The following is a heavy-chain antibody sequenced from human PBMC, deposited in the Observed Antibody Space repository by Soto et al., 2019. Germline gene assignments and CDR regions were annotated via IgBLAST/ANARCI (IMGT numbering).Heavy chain of an antibody. Sequence: QVQLQESGPGLVKPSQTLSLTCTVSGGSMSSSGHFWTWIRQFPGMGLEWIRYIARSGSTKYNPSLKGRVTISSDMAEKQFSLKLDSVTAADTAVYYCGREELTGDFTWGQGTLVTVSS. CDR1: GGSMSSSGHF. J-gene: IGHJ5*02. D-gene: IGHD2-21*02. CDR2: IARSGST. CDR3: GREELTGDFT. V-gene: IGHV4-31*03.